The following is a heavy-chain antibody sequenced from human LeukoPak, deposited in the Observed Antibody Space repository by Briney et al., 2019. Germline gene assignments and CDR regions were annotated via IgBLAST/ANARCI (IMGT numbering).Heavy chain of an antibody. CDR2: MSPNSGNT. V-gene: IGHV1-8*01. CDR1: GYTFTNYD. Sequence: ASVKVSCKTSGYTFTNYDINWVRQATGQGLEWMGWMSPNSGNTGYAQKFQGRVTMTRDTSINTAYMELSSLRSGDTAVYFCASNPPRTGDFNYWGQGALVTVSS. J-gene: IGHJ4*02. CDR3: ASNPPRTGDFNY. D-gene: IGHD7-27*01.